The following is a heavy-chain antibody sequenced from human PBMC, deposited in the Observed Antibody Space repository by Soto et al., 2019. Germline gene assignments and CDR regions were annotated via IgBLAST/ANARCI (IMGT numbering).Heavy chain of an antibody. V-gene: IGHV3-21*01. CDR1: GFTFSSYS. J-gene: IGHJ3*02. CDR3: ARDKVAVVVAATHNAFDI. CDR2: ISSSSSYI. D-gene: IGHD2-15*01. Sequence: GGSLRLSCAASGFTFSSYSMNWVRQAPGKGLEWVSSISSSSSYIYYADSVKGRFTISRDNAKNSLYLQMNSLRAEDTAVYYGARDKVAVVVAATHNAFDIWGQGTMVTVSS.